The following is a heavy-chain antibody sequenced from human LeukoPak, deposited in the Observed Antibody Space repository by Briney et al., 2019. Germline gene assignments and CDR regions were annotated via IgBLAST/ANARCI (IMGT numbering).Heavy chain of an antibody. D-gene: IGHD2-8*01. CDR1: GYSISSSYY. J-gene: IGHJ5*02. CDR2: IYYSGST. Sequence: SETLSLTCAVSGYSISSSYYWSWIRQPPGKGLEWIGYIYYSGSTNYNPSLKSRVTISVDTSKNQFSLKLRSVTAADTAIYYCARASFNVVFGNWFDPWGQGTLVTVSS. CDR3: ARASFNVVFGNWFDP. V-gene: IGHV4-59*08.